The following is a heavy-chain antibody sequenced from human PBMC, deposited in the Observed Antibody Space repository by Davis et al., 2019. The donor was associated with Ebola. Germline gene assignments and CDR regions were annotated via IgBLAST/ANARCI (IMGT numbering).Heavy chain of an antibody. J-gene: IGHJ3*01. D-gene: IGHD1-26*01. CDR3: ARESDAVGASTTDDAFDV. CDR1: GYTFTGYY. V-gene: IGHV1-2*02. CDR2: INPNSGGT. Sequence: ASVKVSCKASGYTFTGYYIHWVRQAPGQGLEWLGWINPNSGGTTYAQKFQGRVTMTSDTSTSTAYLDLSRLTSDDTAAYFCARESDAVGASTTDDAFDVWGQGTMVTVSS.